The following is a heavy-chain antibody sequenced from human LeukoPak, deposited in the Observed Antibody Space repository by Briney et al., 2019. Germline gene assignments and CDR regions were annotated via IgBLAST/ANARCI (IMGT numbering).Heavy chain of an antibody. V-gene: IGHV3-69-1*01. Sequence: GGSLRLPCAASGFTFSSYSMNWVRQSPGKGLEWVSSISNNNAIFYADSVKGRFTISRDNAWNSLSLQMFRLRVEDTAVYYCARENTRGGDLQYWGQGVRVTVSS. J-gene: IGHJ4*02. CDR2: ISNNNAI. CDR3: ARENTRGGDLQY. D-gene: IGHD2-21*02. CDR1: GFTFSSYS.